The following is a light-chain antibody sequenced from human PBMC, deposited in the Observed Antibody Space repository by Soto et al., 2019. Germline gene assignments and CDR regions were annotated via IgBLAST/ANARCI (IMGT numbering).Light chain of an antibody. CDR3: QQYNTFWT. Sequence: DIQITQSPSTLSASVGDRVTITCRASQSISSWLAWYQQKPGKAPKLLIYDASSLESGVPSRFSGSGSGTEFTLTISGLQPDDSATYYCQQYNTFWTFGQGTKVDIK. CDR2: DAS. J-gene: IGKJ1*01. V-gene: IGKV1-5*01. CDR1: QSISSW.